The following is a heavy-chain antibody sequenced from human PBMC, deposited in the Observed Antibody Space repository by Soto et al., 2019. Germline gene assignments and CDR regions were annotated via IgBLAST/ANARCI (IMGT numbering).Heavy chain of an antibody. V-gene: IGHV4-59*01. Sequence: PSETLSLTCTVSGGSISSYYWSRIRQPPGKGLEWIGYIYYSGSTNYNPSLKSRVTISVDTSKNQFSLKLSSVTAADTAVYYCARMESSGTRAFDIWGQGTMVPVSS. J-gene: IGHJ3*02. CDR3: ARMESSGTRAFDI. CDR2: IYYSGST. D-gene: IGHD3-3*01. CDR1: GGSISSYY.